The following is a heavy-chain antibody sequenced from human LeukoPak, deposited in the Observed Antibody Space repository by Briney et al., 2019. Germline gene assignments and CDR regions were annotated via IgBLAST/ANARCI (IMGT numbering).Heavy chain of an antibody. Sequence: GGSLRLSCAASGFTFSSYWMSWVRQAPGKGLEWVANIKQDGSEKYYVDSVKGRFTISRDNAKNSLYLQMNSLRAEDTAVYYCARSMIVVVITSWYYFDYWGQGTLVTVSS. J-gene: IGHJ4*02. V-gene: IGHV3-7*01. CDR1: GFTFSSYW. CDR2: IKQDGSEK. CDR3: ARSMIVVVITSWYYFDY. D-gene: IGHD3-22*01.